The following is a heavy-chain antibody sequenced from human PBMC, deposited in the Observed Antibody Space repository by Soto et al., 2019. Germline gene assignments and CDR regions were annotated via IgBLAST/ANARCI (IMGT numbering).Heavy chain of an antibody. CDR1: GFTFSSLA. CDR3: AKDPSGATSWYYWYFVL. D-gene: IGHD6-13*01. CDR2: ISGSGGRT. J-gene: IGHJ2*01. V-gene: IGHV3-23*01. Sequence: EVQLLESGGGLVQPGGSLRLSCAASGFTFSSLAVSWVRQAPGKGLEWVSAISGSGGRTYYADSVKGRFTISRDNSKSTLYLHMNSLRVDDTAVYYCAKDPSGATSWYYWYFVLWGRGTLVTVSS.